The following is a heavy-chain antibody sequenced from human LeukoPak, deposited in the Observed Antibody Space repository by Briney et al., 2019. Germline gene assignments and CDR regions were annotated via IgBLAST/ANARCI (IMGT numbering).Heavy chain of an antibody. D-gene: IGHD3-22*01. V-gene: IGHV4-34*01. CDR1: GGSFSGYY. J-gene: IGHJ3*02. CDR2: INHSGST. CDR3: ARVPRTYYYDSSGYHHDAFDI. Sequence: KSSETLSLTCAVYGGSFSGYYWSWIRQPPGKGLEWIGEINHSGSTNYNPSLKSRVTISVDTSKNQFSLKLSSVTAADTAVYYCARVPRTYYYDSSGYHHDAFDIWGQGTMVTVSS.